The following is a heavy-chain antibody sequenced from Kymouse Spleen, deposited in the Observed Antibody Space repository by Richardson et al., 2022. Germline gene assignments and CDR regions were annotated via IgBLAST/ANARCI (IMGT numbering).Heavy chain of an antibody. Sequence: QVQLQESGPGLVKPSETLSLTCTVSGGSISSYYWSWIRQPPGKGLEWIGYIYYSGSTNYNPSLKSRVTISVDTSKNQFSLKLSSVTAADTAVYYCARRIVGAWDYFDYWGQGTLVTVSS. V-gene: IGHV4-59*01. CDR3: ARRIVGAWDYFDY. CDR1: GGSISSYY. J-gene: IGHJ4*02. D-gene: IGHD1-26*01. CDR2: IYYSGST.